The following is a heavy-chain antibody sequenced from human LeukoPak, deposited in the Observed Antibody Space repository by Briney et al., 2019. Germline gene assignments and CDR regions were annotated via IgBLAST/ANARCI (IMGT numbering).Heavy chain of an antibody. CDR3: ARDYGDEGGYYYYGMDV. J-gene: IGHJ6*02. Sequence: SETLSLTCAVYGGSFSGYYWSWIRQPPGKGLEWIGEINHSGSTNYNPPLKSRVTISVDTSKNQFSLKLSSVTAADTAVYYCARDYGDEGGYYYYGMDVWGQGTTVTVSS. V-gene: IGHV4-34*01. CDR1: GGSFSGYY. D-gene: IGHD4-17*01. CDR2: INHSGST.